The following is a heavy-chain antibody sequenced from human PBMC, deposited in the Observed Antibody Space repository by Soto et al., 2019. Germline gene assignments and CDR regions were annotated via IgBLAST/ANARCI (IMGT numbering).Heavy chain of an antibody. D-gene: IGHD3-10*01. CDR2: ISAYNGNT. CDR3: ARDQPGTMVRGVINYFDY. J-gene: IGHJ4*02. CDR1: GFALASYC. Sequence: ASVKATSKASGFALASYCIRWVRQSPGQGLEWMGWISAYNGNTNYAQKLQGRVTMTTDTSTSTAYMELRGLRSDDTAVYYCARDQPGTMVRGVINYFDYWGQGTLVTVSS. V-gene: IGHV1-18*01.